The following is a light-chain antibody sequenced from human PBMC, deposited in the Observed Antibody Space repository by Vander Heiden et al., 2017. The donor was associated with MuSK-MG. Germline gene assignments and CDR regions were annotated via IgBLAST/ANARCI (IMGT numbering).Light chain of an antibody. CDR1: QSISNY. J-gene: IGKJ2*01. CDR2: VAS. CDR3: QQSDSPPHT. Sequence: IQLTHSQSPLSASVGDRVSITCHARQSISNYLNPYQQILVIAPKILIYVASRLQSGVPSRFSGSGSGTDFTLTISRLQPEDFATYYCQQSDSPPHTFGQGTKMDIK. V-gene: IGKV1-39*01.